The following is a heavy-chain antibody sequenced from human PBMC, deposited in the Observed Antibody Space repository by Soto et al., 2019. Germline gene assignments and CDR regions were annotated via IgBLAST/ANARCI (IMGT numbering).Heavy chain of an antibody. CDR3: ARATGDAFDI. CDR1: GGSISSYY. Sequence: TSETLSLTCTVSGGSISSYYWSWIRQPPGKGLEWIGYIHYSGSTNYNPSLKSRVTISVDTSKNQFSLKLSSVTAADTAVYYCARATGDAFDIWGQGTMVTVSS. CDR2: IHYSGST. V-gene: IGHV4-59*01. J-gene: IGHJ3*02.